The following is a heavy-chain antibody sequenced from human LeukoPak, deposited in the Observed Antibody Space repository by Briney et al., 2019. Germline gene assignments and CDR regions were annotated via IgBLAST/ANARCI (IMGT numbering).Heavy chain of an antibody. D-gene: IGHD2-2*01. CDR2: LYYSGST. Sequence: SETLSLTCTVSGGSISSYYWSWIRQPPGKGLEWIGFLYYSGSTSYNPSLKSRVTISGDTSKNQFSQKLSSVTAADTAVYYCARGPVPATPNAFNIWGQGTMVTVSS. CDR1: GGSISSYY. V-gene: IGHV4-59*01. J-gene: IGHJ3*02. CDR3: ARGPVPATPNAFNI.